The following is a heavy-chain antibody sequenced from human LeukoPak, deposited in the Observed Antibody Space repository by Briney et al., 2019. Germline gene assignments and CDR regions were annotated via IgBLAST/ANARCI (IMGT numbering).Heavy chain of an antibody. D-gene: IGHD1-20*01. J-gene: IGHJ4*02. V-gene: IGHV3-9*01. CDR3: ARIWTYNWNDYFDY. Sequence: GGSLRLSCAASGFTFEDYAMHWVRQTPGKGLEWVSGITWSSRASAYADSVKGRFTISRDNAKNSLYLQMNSLRAEDTALYHCARIWTYNWNDYFDYWGQGTLVTVSS. CDR1: GFTFEDYA. CDR2: ITWSSRAS.